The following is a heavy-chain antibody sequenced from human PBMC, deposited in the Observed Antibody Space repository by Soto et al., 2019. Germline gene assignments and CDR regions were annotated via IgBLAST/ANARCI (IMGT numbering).Heavy chain of an antibody. Sequence: EKGMEWVSSISSPSDSIYYADSVRGRFTISRDNAQNSLYLQMNSVTSEDTAVYYFASNRRHKSFSPDL. CDR2: ISSPSDSI. CDR3: ASNRRHKSFSPDL. V-gene: IGHV3-21*01. D-gene: IGHD1-26*01. J-gene: IGHJ2*01.